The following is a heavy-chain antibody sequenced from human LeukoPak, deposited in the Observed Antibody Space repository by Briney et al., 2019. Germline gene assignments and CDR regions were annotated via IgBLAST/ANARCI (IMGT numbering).Heavy chain of an antibody. CDR2: IRTKAYGEKT. V-gene: IGHV3-49*04. Sequence: GGSLRLSCIASGFTLADHAMSWVRQAPGKGLEWVGFIRTKAYGEKTEYAASVKGRFTILRDDSTNIAYLQMNGLKAEDTAVYYCGRDLLRSVGSTGLDFWGQGTLVTVAS. CDR3: GRDLLRSVGSTGLDF. CDR1: GFTLADHA. D-gene: IGHD1-26*01. J-gene: IGHJ4*02.